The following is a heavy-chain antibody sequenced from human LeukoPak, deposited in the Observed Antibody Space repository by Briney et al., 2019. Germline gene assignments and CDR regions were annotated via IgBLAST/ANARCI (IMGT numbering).Heavy chain of an antibody. J-gene: IGHJ5*02. CDR3: ARHTYRLNYDFWSGYFNEDNWFDP. D-gene: IGHD3-3*01. V-gene: IGHV4-39*01. Sequence: ASETLSLTCTVSGGSISSSSYYWGWIRQPPGKGLEWIGSIYYSGSTYYNPSLKSRVTISVDTSKNQFSLKLSSVTAADTAVYYCARHTYRLNYDFWSGYFNEDNWFDPWGQGTLVTVSA. CDR1: GGSISSSSYY. CDR2: IYYSGST.